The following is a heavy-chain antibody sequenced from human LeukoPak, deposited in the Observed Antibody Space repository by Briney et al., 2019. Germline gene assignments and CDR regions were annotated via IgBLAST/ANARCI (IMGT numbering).Heavy chain of an antibody. CDR2: IKLDGSEK. J-gene: IGHJ4*02. CDR3: ARGRGYRDY. D-gene: IGHD5-12*01. CDR1: GFTFGKYW. Sequence: GGSLRLSCVASGFTFGKYWMSWVRQAPGKGLEWVANIKLDGSEKNYVDSVKGRFTISRDNAKNSLYLQMNSLRAEDTAVYYCARGRGYRDYWGQGTLVTVSS. V-gene: IGHV3-7*03.